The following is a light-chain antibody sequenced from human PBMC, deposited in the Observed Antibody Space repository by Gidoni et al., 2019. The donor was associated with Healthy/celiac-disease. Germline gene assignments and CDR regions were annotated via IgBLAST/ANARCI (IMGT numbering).Light chain of an antibody. V-gene: IGKV3-15*01. CDR3: QQYKNWPSWT. J-gene: IGKJ1*01. Sequence: EIVMTQSPATLSVSPGERATLSCRASQSVSSNLAWYQQKPGQAPRLLIYGASTRATGIPARFSGSGSGTEFTLTISSLQSEDFAVYYCQQYKNWPSWTFXXXTKVEIK. CDR2: GAS. CDR1: QSVSSN.